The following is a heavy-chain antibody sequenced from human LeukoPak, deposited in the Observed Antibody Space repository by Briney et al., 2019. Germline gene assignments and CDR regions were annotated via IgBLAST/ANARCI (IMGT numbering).Heavy chain of an antibody. CDR1: GFTFSIYA. CDR3: AKEAPRSWESPVWTDYYFDY. CDR2: ISGSGGST. D-gene: IGHD3-16*01. Sequence: PGGSLRLSCAAAGFTFSIYAMSWVRQATGKGLEWVSAISGSGGSTYYADSVKGRFTISRDNSKNTLYLQMNSLRAEDTAVYYCAKEAPRSWESPVWTDYYFDYWGQGTLVTVSS. V-gene: IGHV3-23*01. J-gene: IGHJ4*02.